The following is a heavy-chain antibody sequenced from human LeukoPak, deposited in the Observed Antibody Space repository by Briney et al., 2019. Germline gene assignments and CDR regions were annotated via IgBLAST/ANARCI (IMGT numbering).Heavy chain of an antibody. V-gene: IGHV3-53*01. J-gene: IGHJ4*02. CDR3: ARTFPDSGYDWRAMGARGTFDY. D-gene: IGHD5-12*01. CDR1: GFTVSSNY. Sequence: AGGSLRLSCAASGFTVSSNYMSWVRQAPGKGLEWVSVIYSGGSTYYADSVKGRFTISRDNSKNTLYLQMNSLRAEDTAVYYCARTFPDSGYDWRAMGARGTFDYWGQGTLVTVSS. CDR2: IYSGGST.